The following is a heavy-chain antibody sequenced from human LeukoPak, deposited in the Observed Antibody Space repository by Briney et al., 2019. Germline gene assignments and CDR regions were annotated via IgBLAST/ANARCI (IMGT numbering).Heavy chain of an antibody. CDR3: ASYPRSIPTPPFDY. J-gene: IGHJ4*02. CDR1: GYTFTAQY. V-gene: IGHV1-2*02. CDR2: INPNNGDT. D-gene: IGHD2-21*01. Sequence: ASVKVSCKASGYTFTAQYMHWVRQAPGQGLEWMGWINPNNGDTKYAQSFLGRVTMTRDTSTTTAYMEMSSLRSDDTAVYFCASYPRSIPTPPFDYWGQGTLVTVSS.